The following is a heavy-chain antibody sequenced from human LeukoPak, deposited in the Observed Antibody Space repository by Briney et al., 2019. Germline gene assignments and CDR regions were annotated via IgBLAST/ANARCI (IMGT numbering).Heavy chain of an antibody. CDR2: IIPIFGTA. CDR3: ARGDFWSGPLDY. J-gene: IGHJ4*02. Sequence: SVKVYCKASGGTFSSYAITLLRQAPGQGLEWMGGIIPIFGTANYAQKFQGRVTITADESTSTAYMELSSLRSEDTAVYYCARGDFWSGPLDYWGQGTLVTVSS. V-gene: IGHV1-69*01. CDR1: GGTFSSYA. D-gene: IGHD3-3*01.